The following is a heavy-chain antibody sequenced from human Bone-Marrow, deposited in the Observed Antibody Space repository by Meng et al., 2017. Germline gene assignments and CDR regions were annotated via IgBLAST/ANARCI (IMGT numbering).Heavy chain of an antibody. D-gene: IGHD6-19*01. J-gene: IGHJ4*02. CDR1: GFTFGDYA. Sequence: GGSLRLSCTASGFTFGDYAMSWVRQAPGKGLEWVGFIRSKAYGGTTEYAASVKGRFTISRDDSKSIAYLQMNSLKTEDTAVYYCTRDGYSSGWPLFDYWGQGTLVTVSS. CDR2: IRSKAYGGTT. CDR3: TRDGYSSGWPLFDY. V-gene: IGHV3-49*04.